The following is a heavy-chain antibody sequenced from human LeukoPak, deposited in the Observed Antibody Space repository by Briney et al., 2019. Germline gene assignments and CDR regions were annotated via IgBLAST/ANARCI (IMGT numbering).Heavy chain of an antibody. CDR1: GFTFSSYS. CDR2: IGSSSSYI. J-gene: IGHJ5*02. D-gene: IGHD4-17*01. V-gene: IGHV3-21*01. CDR3: ARRLRRENWFDP. Sequence: PGGSLRLSCAASGFTFSSYSMNWVRQAPGKGLEWVSSIGSSSSYIYYADSVKGRFTISRDNAKNSLYLQMNSLRAEDTAMYYCARRLRRENWFDPWGQGTLVTVSS.